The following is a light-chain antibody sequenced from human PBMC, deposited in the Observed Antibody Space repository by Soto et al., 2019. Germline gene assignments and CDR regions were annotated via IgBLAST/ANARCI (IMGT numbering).Light chain of an antibody. CDR2: DAS. CDR3: QQYNSYRT. V-gene: IGKV1-5*01. CDR1: QSISSW. Sequence: DIDMTQSPCSLSASVVDIVTITCRASQSISSWLAWYQQKPGKAPKLLIYDASSLESGVPSRFSGSGSGTEFTLTISSLQPDDFATYYCQQYNSYRTFGQGTKVDIK. J-gene: IGKJ1*01.